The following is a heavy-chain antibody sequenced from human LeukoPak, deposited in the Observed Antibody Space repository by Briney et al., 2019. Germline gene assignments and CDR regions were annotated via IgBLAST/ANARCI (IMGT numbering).Heavy chain of an antibody. J-gene: IGHJ4*02. CDR2: ISAYNGNT. Sequence: ASVKVSCKASGYTFTSYGISWVRQAPGQGLEWMGWISAYNGNTNYAQKLQGRVTMTTDTSTSTAYMELRSLRSDDTAVYYCARDADSMYYYDSSGQYDYWGQGTLVTVSS. CDR3: ARDADSMYYYDSSGQYDY. D-gene: IGHD3-22*01. V-gene: IGHV1-18*01. CDR1: GYTFTSYG.